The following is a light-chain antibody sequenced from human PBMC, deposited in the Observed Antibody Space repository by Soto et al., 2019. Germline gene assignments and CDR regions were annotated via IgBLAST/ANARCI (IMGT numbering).Light chain of an antibody. V-gene: IGKV1-5*03. Sequence: DIQMTQSPSTLSGSVGDRVTITCRASQTISSWLAWYQQKPGKAPKLLIYKASTFKSGVPSRFSGSGSGTEFTLTRSSLQPDDFATYYCQHYNSYSEAFGQGTKVELK. CDR3: QHYNSYSEA. J-gene: IGKJ1*01. CDR1: QTISSW. CDR2: KAS.